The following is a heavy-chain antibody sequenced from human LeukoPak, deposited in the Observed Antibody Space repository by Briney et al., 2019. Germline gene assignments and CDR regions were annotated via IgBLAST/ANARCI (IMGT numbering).Heavy chain of an antibody. D-gene: IGHD3-10*01. CDR3: ARDLARFGELSYPDY. CDR1: GFTFSSYS. J-gene: IGHJ4*02. Sequence: PGGSLRLSCAASGFTFSSYSMNWVRQAPGKGLEWVSYISSSSSTIYYADSVKGRFTISRDNAKNSLYLQMNSLRDEDTAVYYCARDLARFGELSYPDYWGQGTLVTVSS. CDR2: ISSSSSTI. V-gene: IGHV3-48*02.